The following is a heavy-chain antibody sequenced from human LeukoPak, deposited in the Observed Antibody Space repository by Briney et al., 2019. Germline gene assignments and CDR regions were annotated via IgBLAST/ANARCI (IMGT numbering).Heavy chain of an antibody. CDR2: ISYDGTNK. CDR1: GFTFTNYD. D-gene: IGHD3-10*01. J-gene: IGHJ4*02. CDR3: VKDRAGTYFDY. Sequence: SGRSLRLSCAASGFTFTNYDMHLVRQAPGKGLHWVAVISYDGTNKYYADSVKGRFTISRDDSKNTLYLQMNSLRAEDTAVYYCVKDRAGTYFDYWGQGTLVTVPS. V-gene: IGHV3-30*18.